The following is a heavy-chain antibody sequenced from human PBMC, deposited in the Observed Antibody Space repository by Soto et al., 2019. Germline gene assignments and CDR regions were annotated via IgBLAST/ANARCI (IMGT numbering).Heavy chain of an antibody. Sequence: GGSLRLSYAASGFTFSSYAMSWVRQAPGKGLEWVSAISGSGGSTYYADSVKGRFTISRDNSKNTLYLQMNSLRAEDTAVYYCAKAPIYSSGWFYYFDYWGQGTLVTVSS. CDR2: ISGSGGST. V-gene: IGHV3-23*01. J-gene: IGHJ4*02. CDR3: AKAPIYSSGWFYYFDY. D-gene: IGHD6-19*01. CDR1: GFTFSSYA.